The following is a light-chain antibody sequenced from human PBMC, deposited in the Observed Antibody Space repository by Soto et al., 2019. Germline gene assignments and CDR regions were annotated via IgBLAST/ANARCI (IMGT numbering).Light chain of an antibody. CDR1: QSVSSN. CDR2: GAS. Sequence: EIVMTQSPATLSVSPGERATLSCRASQSVSSNLAWYQQKRGQAPRLLIYGASTSATGIPARFSGSGSGTEFTLTISSLQSEDFAVYYCQQYDNWPFTFGPGTKVDIK. CDR3: QQYDNWPFT. J-gene: IGKJ3*01. V-gene: IGKV3-15*01.